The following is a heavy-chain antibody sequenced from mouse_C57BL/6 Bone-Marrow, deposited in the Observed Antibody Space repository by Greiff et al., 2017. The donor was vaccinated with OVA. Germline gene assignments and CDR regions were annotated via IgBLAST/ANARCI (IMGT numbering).Heavy chain of an antibody. J-gene: IGHJ2*01. V-gene: IGHV1-22*01. CDR3: ARGSSGYVFFDY. CDR2: INPNNGGT. CDR1: GYTFTDYN. Sequence: EVQRVESGPELVKPGASVKMSCKASGYTFTDYNMHWVKQSHGKSLEWIGYINPNNGGTSYNQKFKGKATLTVNKSSSTAYMELRSLTSEDSAVYYCARGSSGYVFFDYWGQGTTLTVSS. D-gene: IGHD3-2*02.